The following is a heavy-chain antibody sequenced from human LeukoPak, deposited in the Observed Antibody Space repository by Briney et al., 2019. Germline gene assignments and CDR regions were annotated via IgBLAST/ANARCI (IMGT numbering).Heavy chain of an antibody. V-gene: IGHV4-61*02. CDR3: ASRDGYNYYYFDY. J-gene: IGHJ4*02. Sequence: SQTLSLTCTVSGDSISSGTYYWNWIRQPAGKGLEWIGRIYNSGNPNYNPSLKSRVTISVDTSKNQFSLKLSSVTAADTAVYYCASRDGYNYYYFDYWGQGTLVTVSS. CDR2: IYNSGNP. CDR1: GDSISSGTYY. D-gene: IGHD5-24*01.